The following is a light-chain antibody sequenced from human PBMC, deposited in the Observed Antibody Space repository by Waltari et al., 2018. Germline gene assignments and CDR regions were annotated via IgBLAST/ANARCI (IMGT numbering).Light chain of an antibody. J-gene: IGLJ1*01. CDR3: CSYASTDSYV. V-gene: IGLV2-23*02. Sequence: QSALTQPASVSGSPGQSITISCTGTSSDVGSYNAVSWYQKHPGKAPKLMIYEVTKRPSGISYRFSGSKAGNTASLTSSGLQAEDEADYYCCSYASTDSYVFGTGTKVTVL. CDR2: EVT. CDR1: SSDVGSYNA.